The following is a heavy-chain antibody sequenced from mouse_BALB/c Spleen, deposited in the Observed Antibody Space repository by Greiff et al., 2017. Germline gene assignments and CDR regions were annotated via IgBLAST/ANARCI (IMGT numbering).Heavy chain of an antibody. CDR1: GFNIKDTY. CDR3: AREEDSSGYEAMDY. D-gene: IGHD3-2*01. J-gene: IGHJ4*01. V-gene: IGHV14-3*02. Sequence: EVKLMESGAELVKPGASVKLSCTASGFNIKDTYMHWVKQRPEQGLEWIGRIDPANGNTKYDPKFQGKATITADTSSNTAYLQLSSLTSEDTAVYYCAREEDSSGYEAMDYWGQGTSVTVSS. CDR2: IDPANGNT.